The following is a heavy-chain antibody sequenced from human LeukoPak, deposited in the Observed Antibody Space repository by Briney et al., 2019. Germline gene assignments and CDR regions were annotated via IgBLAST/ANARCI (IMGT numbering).Heavy chain of an antibody. CDR2: INHSGST. Sequence: GSLRLSCAASGFTFSTYSMNWVRQPPGKGLEWIGEINHSGSTNYNPSLKSRVTISVDTSKNQFSLKLSSVTAADTAVYYCVYAFDIWGQGTMVTVSS. V-gene: IGHV4-34*08. J-gene: IGHJ3*02. CDR3: VYAFDI. CDR1: GFTFSTYS.